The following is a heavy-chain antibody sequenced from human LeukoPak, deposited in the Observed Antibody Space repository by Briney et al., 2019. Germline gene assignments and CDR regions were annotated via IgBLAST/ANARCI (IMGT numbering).Heavy chain of an antibody. Sequence: PGGSLRLSCAASGFTFSSYSMNWVRQAPGKGLEWVANIKPDGSEKNYVDSVRGRFTISRDNAKSSVFLQMNSLRAEDTAVYYCARRGYTFDYWGLGTLVTVSS. J-gene: IGHJ4*02. V-gene: IGHV3-7*01. D-gene: IGHD5-24*01. CDR1: GFTFSSYS. CDR3: ARRGYTFDY. CDR2: IKPDGSEK.